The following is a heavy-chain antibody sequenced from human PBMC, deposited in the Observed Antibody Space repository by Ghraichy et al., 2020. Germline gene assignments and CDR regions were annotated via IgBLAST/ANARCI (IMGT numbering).Heavy chain of an antibody. CDR2: ISYDGSHK. Sequence: LSLTCAASGFTFNNYDMHWVRQAPGKGLEWVAFISYDGSHKYYADSVKGRFTISRDNSESTLFLQMNGLRAEDTAVFYCAKAYCTGGSCYTNLDHWGQGTLVTVS. CDR3: AKAYCTGGSCYTNLDH. J-gene: IGHJ4*02. CDR1: GFTFNNYD. V-gene: IGHV3-30*18. D-gene: IGHD2-15*01.